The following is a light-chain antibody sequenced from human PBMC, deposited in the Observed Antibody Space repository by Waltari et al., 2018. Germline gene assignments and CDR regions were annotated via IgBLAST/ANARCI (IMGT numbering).Light chain of an antibody. CDR3: AAWDDSLNGWV. Sequence: QSVLTQPPSAAGTPGQRVTVSCYGSTSKLGRQSVNCYQPLPGTAPKLLIYNNNERPSGVPDRFSGSKSGTSASLAISGLQSEDEADYYCAAWDDSLNGWVFGGGTKVTVL. CDR1: TSKLGRQS. J-gene: IGLJ3*02. V-gene: IGLV1-44*01. CDR2: NNN.